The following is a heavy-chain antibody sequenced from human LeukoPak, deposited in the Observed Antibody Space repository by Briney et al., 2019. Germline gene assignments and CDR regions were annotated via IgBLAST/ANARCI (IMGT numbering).Heavy chain of an antibody. CDR1: GGSISSYY. D-gene: IGHD3-22*01. CDR3: ARDPLTYYYDSSGAFDI. V-gene: IGHV4-4*07. Sequence: SETLSLTCTVSGGSISSYYWSWIRQPAGKGQEWIGRIYTSGSTNYNPSLKSRVTMSVDTSKNQFSLKLSSVTAADTAVYYCARDPLTYYYDSSGAFDIWGQGTMVTVSS. CDR2: IYTSGST. J-gene: IGHJ3*02.